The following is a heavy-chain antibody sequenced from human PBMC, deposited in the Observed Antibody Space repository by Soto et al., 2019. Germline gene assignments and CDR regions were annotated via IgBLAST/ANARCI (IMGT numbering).Heavy chain of an antibody. Sequence: ASVKVSCKASGGTFSSYALRWVRQAPGQGLEWMGGIIPIFGTANYAQKFQGRVTITADESTSTAYMELSSLRSEDTAVYYCARGEENYDILTGYYTPSGYWGQGTLVTVSS. CDR1: GGTFSSYA. J-gene: IGHJ4*02. V-gene: IGHV1-69*13. CDR3: ARGEENYDILTGYYTPSGY. D-gene: IGHD3-9*01. CDR2: IIPIFGTA.